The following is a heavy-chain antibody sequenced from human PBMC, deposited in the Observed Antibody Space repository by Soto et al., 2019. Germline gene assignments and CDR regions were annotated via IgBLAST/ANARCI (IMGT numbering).Heavy chain of an antibody. Sequence: QVQLVQSGAEVKKSGSSVKVSCKASGGTFSNYAISWVRQAPGQGFEWMGGIIPIFGTANNVQKFQGRVTITADRSTSTAYMELSSLRSEDTAVYHCAVGSREPYNWNYYSYGMDVWGQGTTVTVS. D-gene: IGHD1-20*01. CDR3: AVGSREPYNWNYYSYGMDV. J-gene: IGHJ6*02. CDR2: IIPIFGTA. CDR1: GGTFSNYA. V-gene: IGHV1-69*06.